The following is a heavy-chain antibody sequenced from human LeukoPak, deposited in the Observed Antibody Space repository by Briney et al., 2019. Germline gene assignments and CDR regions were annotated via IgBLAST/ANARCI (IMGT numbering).Heavy chain of an antibody. CDR1: GFTFSSYW. Sequence: PGGSLRLSCAASGFTFSSYWMSWVRQAPGKGLEWVANIKQDGSEKYYVDSVKGRFTISRDNAKNSLYLQMNSLRAEDTAVYYCARSPPDADYYDSSGTHDYWGQGTLVTVSS. D-gene: IGHD3-22*01. CDR2: IKQDGSEK. V-gene: IGHV3-7*01. J-gene: IGHJ4*02. CDR3: ARSPPDADYYDSSGTHDY.